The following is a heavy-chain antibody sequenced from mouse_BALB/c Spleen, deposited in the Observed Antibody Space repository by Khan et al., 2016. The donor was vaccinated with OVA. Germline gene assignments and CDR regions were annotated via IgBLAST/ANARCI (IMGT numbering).Heavy chain of an antibody. CDR2: ISYSGNT. D-gene: IGHD3-3*01. J-gene: IGHJ2*01. V-gene: IGHV3-2*02. CDR3: ERVCRGDFNY. Sequence: EVQLQESGPGLVKPSQSLSLTCTVTGYSITTDYAWNWIRQFPGNKLEWMGFISYSGNTKYNPSLKSRISITRDTSKNQFFLQLKSVTTENTARFYCERVCRGDFNYWGQGTTLTVSS. CDR1: GYSITTDYA.